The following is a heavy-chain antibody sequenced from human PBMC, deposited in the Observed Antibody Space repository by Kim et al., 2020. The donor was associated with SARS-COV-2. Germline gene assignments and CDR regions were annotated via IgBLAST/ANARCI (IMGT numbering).Heavy chain of an antibody. CDR1: GFAFSVSY. Sequence: GGSLRLSCTASGFAFSVSYMIWLRQPPGRGLEWASFISESGDSTFYADSVKGRFTVSRDNAKNALYLQMDNLSPEDTAVYYCANLHYYSSQFWGQGTLVTVSS. J-gene: IGHJ1*01. CDR3: ANLHYYSSQF. CDR2: ISESGDST. V-gene: IGHV3-11*01. D-gene: IGHD3-10*01.